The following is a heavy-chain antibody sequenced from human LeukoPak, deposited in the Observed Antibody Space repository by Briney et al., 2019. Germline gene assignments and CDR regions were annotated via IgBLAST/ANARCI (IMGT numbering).Heavy chain of an antibody. CDR3: ARSQKYSYDSFDY. CDR2: IYHSGTT. D-gene: IGHD5-18*01. V-gene: IGHV4-30-2*01. J-gene: IGHJ4*02. CDR1: GGSISSDNYS. Sequence: SQTLSLTCAVSGGSISSDNYSWTWIRQPPGKGLEWIGYIYHSGTTYCNPTLKSRVTISVDRSKNHFSLKLSSVTAADTAVYYCARSQKYSYDSFDYWGQGTLVTVSS.